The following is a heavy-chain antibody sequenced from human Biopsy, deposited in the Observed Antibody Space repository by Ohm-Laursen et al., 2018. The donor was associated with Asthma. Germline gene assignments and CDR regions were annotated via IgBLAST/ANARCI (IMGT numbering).Heavy chain of an antibody. J-gene: IGHJ4*02. CDR1: GGTFNTYV. CDR2: INSVFGTT. Sequence: SSVKVSCKSLGGTFNTYVTGWVRQAPGQGLEWMGGINSVFGTTTYPQKFQDSVTITADDSTSTVYMELSSLRSEDTAVYYCARKAGSCISRTCYSLDFWGQGTLVTVSS. D-gene: IGHD2-2*01. V-gene: IGHV1-69*01. CDR3: ARKAGSCISRTCYSLDF.